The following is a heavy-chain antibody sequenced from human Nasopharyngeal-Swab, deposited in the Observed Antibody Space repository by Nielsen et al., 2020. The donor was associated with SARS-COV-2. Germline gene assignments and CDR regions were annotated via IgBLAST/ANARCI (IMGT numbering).Heavy chain of an antibody. D-gene: IGHD2-8*01. CDR3: ARDEGANNS. J-gene: IGHJ4*02. CDR2: TYYRSEWYN. V-gene: IGHV6-1*01. Sequence: WIRRSPSRGVEWLGRTYYRSEWYNDYAVAVKSRITIKPDPSTNQFSLQLNSVTTEDTAVYYCARDEGANNSWGQGTLVTVSS.